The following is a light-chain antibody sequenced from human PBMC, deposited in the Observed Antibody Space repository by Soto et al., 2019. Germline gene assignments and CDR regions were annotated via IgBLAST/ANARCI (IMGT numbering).Light chain of an antibody. CDR2: EVS. CDR3: SSYAGSNNLV. Sequence: QSALTQPPSASWSPGQSVTISCTGTSSDVGGYNYVSWYQQHPGKAPKLMIYEVSKWPAGVPNRFSGSKSGNTASLTVSGLQAEDEADYYCSSYAGSNNLVFGGRTKLTVL. CDR1: SSDVGGYNY. J-gene: IGLJ2*01. V-gene: IGLV2-8*01.